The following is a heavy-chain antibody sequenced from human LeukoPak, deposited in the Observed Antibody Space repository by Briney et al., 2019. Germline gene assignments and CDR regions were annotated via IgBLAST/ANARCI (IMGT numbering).Heavy chain of an antibody. CDR3: AKESRPGYSSGSLDY. D-gene: IGHD6-19*01. CDR2: ISYDGSNK. Sequence: GRSLRLSCAASGFTFSSYGMHWVRQAPGKGLEWVAVISYDGSNKYYADSVKGRFTISRDNSKNTLYLQMNSLRAEDTAVYYCAKESRPGYSSGSLDYWGQGTLVTVSS. V-gene: IGHV3-30*18. CDR1: GFTFSSYG. J-gene: IGHJ4*02.